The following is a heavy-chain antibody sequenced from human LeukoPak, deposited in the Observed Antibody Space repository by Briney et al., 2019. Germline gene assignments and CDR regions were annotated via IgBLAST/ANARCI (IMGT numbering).Heavy chain of an antibody. CDR1: GGSISSYY. CDR3: ARRTILDTAMSYYFDY. Sequence: SETLSLTCPVSGGSISSYYWSWIRQPPGKGLEWIGYIYYSGSTNYNPSLKSRVTISVDTSKNQFSLKLSSVTAADTAVYYCARRTILDTAMSYYFDYWGQGTLVTVSS. J-gene: IGHJ4*02. V-gene: IGHV4-59*01. CDR2: IYYSGST. D-gene: IGHD5-18*01.